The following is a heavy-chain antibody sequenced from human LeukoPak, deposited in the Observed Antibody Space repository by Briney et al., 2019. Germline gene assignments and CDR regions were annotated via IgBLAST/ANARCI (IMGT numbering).Heavy chain of an antibody. CDR1: GFTFSSYA. Sequence: GGSLRLSCAASGFTFSSYAMSWVRQAPGKGLEWVSAISGSGGSTYYADSVKGRFTISRDNSKNTLYLQMNSLRAEDTAVYYCAKVYDYGDYASPERLWGQGTLVTVSS. D-gene: IGHD4-17*01. CDR3: AKVYDYGDYASPERL. J-gene: IGHJ4*02. V-gene: IGHV3-23*01. CDR2: ISGSGGST.